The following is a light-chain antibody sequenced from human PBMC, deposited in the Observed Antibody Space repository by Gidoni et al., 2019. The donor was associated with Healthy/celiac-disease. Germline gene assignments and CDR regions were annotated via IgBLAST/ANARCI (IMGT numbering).Light chain of an antibody. Sequence: DIQMTQSPSSLSASVGYRVTITCRASQSISSYLNWYQQKPGKAPKLLIYAASSLQSGVPSRFSGSGSGTDFTLTISSLQPEDFATYYCQQSYSTPPRYTFGQGTKLEIK. J-gene: IGKJ2*01. CDR1: QSISSY. CDR3: QQSYSTPPRYT. V-gene: IGKV1-39*01. CDR2: AAS.